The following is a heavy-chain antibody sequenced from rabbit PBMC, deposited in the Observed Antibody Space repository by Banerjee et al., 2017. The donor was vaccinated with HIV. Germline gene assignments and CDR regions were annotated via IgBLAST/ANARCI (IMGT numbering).Heavy chain of an antibody. Sequence: QEQLEESGGDLVKPEGSLTLTCTASGFTLSSYWICWVRQAPGKGLEWIGCIYTGNGTPYYASWAKGRFTISKTSSTTVTLQMTSLTAADTATYFCARGALWGPGTLVTVS. CDR2: IYTGNGTP. J-gene: IGHJ6*01. D-gene: IGHD3-3*01. V-gene: IGHV1S45*01. CDR1: GFTLSSYW. CDR3: ARGAL.